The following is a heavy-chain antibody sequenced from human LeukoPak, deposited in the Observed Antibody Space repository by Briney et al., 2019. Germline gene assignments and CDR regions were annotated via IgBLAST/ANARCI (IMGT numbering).Heavy chain of an antibody. J-gene: IGHJ4*02. V-gene: IGHV4-59*01. CDR1: GGSISSYY. CDR3: ARVTGYRIEDYFDY. Sequence: SETLSLTCTVSGGSISSYYWSWIRQPPGKGLEWIGYIYYSVSTNYNPSLKSRVTISVETSKNEFSLKLRSVTAADTAVYYCARVTGYRIEDYFDYWGQGTLVTVSS. CDR2: IYYSVST. D-gene: IGHD6-13*01.